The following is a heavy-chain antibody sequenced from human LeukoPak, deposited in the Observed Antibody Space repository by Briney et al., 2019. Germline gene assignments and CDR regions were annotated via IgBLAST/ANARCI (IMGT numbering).Heavy chain of an antibody. CDR3: ARNPVATLDY. D-gene: IGHD5-12*01. CDR2: ISSSSSSI. V-gene: IGHV3-48*02. Sequence: GGSLRLSCAASGFTFSINSMNWVRQAPGKGLEWVSYISSSSSSIYYADSVKGRFTISRDNAKNSLYLQMNSLRDEDKAVYYCARNPVATLDYWGQGTLVTVSS. J-gene: IGHJ4*02. CDR1: GFTFSINS.